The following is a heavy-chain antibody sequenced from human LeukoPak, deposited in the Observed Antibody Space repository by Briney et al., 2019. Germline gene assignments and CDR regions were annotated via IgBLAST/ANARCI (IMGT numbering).Heavy chain of an antibody. CDR1: GGSINSGTYY. J-gene: IGHJ6*02. CDR2: IYYSGST. CDR3: ARGRIRSYCGGDCHPASPPYYYYGMDV. D-gene: IGHD2-21*02. Sequence: PSQTLSLTCTVSGGSINSGTYYWGWIRQPPGKGLEWIGSIYYSGSTYYNPSLKSRVTISVDTSKNQFSLKLSSVTAADTAVYYCARGRIRSYCGGDCHPASPPYYYYGMDVWGQGTTVTVSS. V-gene: IGHV4-39*01.